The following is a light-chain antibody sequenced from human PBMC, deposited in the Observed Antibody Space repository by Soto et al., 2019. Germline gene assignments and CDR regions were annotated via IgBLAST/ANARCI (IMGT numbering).Light chain of an antibody. CDR2: DAS. J-gene: IGKJ4*01. CDR3: QQYNSWPVT. V-gene: IGKV3-15*01. CDR1: QTVTHK. Sequence: EIVMTQSPATLSVSPGERVVLSCRATQTVTHKLSWYQQKPGQAPRLLIYDASIRATGIPARFSGSGSGTEFTLTISSLQSEDFVLYYCQQYNSWPVTFGGVTKVEIK.